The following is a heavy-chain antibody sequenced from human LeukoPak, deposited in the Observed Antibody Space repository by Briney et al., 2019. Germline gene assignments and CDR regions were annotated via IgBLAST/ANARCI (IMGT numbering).Heavy chain of an antibody. CDR3: ASGVTYDFWSGDYTGIRWFDP. CDR1: EYTSSDFY. Sequence: ASVKVSCQASEYTSSDFYLNWVRQATGQGLEWMGWMNSNSGYTVYAQKFQGRVTMTRNTSISTAYMELSSLRSEDTAVYYCASGVTYDFWSGDYTGIRWFDPWGQGTLVTVSS. CDR2: MNSNSGYT. V-gene: IGHV1-8*02. D-gene: IGHD3-3*01. J-gene: IGHJ5*02.